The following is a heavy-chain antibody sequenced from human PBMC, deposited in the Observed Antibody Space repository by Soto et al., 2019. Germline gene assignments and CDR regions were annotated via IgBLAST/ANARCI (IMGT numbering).Heavy chain of an antibody. J-gene: IGHJ4*02. V-gene: IGHV1-3*01. CDR1: GYTCTNNV. Sequence: SVKVSCKTSGYTCTNNVIHWVRQAPGQRLEWIGWVNAGNDNTKWSREFQGRLTLTKDTSATTAYMELSSLTPEDTAIYFCAREVPYGYSRFDYWGQGTLVTVSS. CDR2: VNAGNDNT. CDR3: AREVPYGYSRFDY. D-gene: IGHD5-18*01.